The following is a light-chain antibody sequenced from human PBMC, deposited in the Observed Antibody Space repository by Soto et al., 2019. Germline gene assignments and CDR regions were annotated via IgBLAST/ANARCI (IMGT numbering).Light chain of an antibody. CDR2: AAS. CDR1: QRVSSTF. CDR3: QQYGSSLFS. V-gene: IGKV3-20*01. Sequence: IGLTQSPGTLSLSPGERATLSCRASQRVSSTFLAWYQQKPGQAPRLLIYAASSRATGIPDRFSGSGSGTDFTLTISRLEPEDFAVYYCQQYGSSLFSFGPGTKVDIK. J-gene: IGKJ3*01.